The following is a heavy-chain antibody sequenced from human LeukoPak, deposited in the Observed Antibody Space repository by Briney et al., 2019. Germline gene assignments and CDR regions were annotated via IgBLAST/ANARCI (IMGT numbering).Heavy chain of an antibody. CDR2: IYYSGST. V-gene: IGHV4-31*03. J-gene: IGHJ4*02. Sequence: SETLSLTCTVCGGSISSGGYYWSWIRQHPGKGLEWIGYIYYSGSTYYNPSLKSRVTISVDTSKNQFSLKLSSVTAADTAVYYCARVTSTMVRGVIIKYFDYWGQGTLVAVSS. CDR3: ARVTSTMVRGVIIKYFDY. CDR1: GGSISSGGYY. D-gene: IGHD3-10*01.